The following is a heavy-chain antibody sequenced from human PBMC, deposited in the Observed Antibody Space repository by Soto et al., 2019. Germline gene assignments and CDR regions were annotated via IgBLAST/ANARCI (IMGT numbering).Heavy chain of an antibody. J-gene: IGHJ4*02. CDR2: IYYSGST. CDR3: ARNPRSWSFPFDY. D-gene: IGHD6-13*01. Sequence: QLQLQESGPGLVKPSETLSLTCTVSGGSISSSSYYWGWIRQPPGKGLEWIGSIYYSGSTYYNPSLKSRVTMSVDTSKNQFSLKLSSVTAADTAVYYCARNPRSWSFPFDYWGQGTLVTVSS. V-gene: IGHV4-39*01. CDR1: GGSISSSSYY.